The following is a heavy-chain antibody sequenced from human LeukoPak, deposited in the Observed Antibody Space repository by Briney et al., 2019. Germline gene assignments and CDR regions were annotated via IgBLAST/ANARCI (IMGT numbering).Heavy chain of an antibody. CDR2: IYSGGST. J-gene: IGHJ4*02. CDR1: GFTVSSNY. D-gene: IGHD6-19*01. CDR3: AREVSLAVAEGY. V-gene: IGHV3-53*01. Sequence: GGSLRLSCAASGFTVSSNYMSWVRQAPGKGLEWVSVIYSGGSTYYADSVKGRFSISRDNSKNTLYLQMNSLRAEGTAVYYCAREVSLAVAEGYWGQGTLVTVSS.